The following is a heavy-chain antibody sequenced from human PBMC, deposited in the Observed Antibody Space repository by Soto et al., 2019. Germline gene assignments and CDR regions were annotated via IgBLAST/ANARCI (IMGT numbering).Heavy chain of an antibody. CDR3: ARDLYYYDSSGYFDYYYGMDV. CDR2: IYYSGST. V-gene: IGHV4-31*03. Sequence: PSETLSLTCTVSGGPISSGGYYWSWIRQHPGNGLEWIGYIYYSGSTYYNPSLKSRVTISVDTSKNQFSLKLSSVTAADTAVYYCARDLYYYDSSGYFDYYYGMDVWGQGTTVTVSS. D-gene: IGHD3-22*01. CDR1: GGPISSGGYY. J-gene: IGHJ6*02.